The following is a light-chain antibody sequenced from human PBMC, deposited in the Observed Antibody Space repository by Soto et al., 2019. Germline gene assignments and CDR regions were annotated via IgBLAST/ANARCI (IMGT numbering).Light chain of an antibody. V-gene: IGKV1-39*01. CDR3: QQSYSTPRT. CDR1: QSISSY. Sequence: DIQMTQSPSSLSASVGDRVTITCRASQSISSYLNWYQQKPGKAPKLLMYAASSLQSGVPSRFSGSGSGTDFTLTITSLQPEDFVTYYCQQSYSTPRTFGQGTKVEIK. CDR2: AAS. J-gene: IGKJ1*01.